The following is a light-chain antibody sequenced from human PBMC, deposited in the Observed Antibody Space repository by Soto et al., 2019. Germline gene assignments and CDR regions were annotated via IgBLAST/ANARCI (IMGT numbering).Light chain of an antibody. Sequence: LTRPPSASGSPGQSVAISCTGTSSDVGGYNYVSWYQQHPGKAPKLMIYEVNKRPSGVPDRFSGSKSGNTASLTVSGLQAEDEADYYCSSYAGSSNVFGTGTKVTVL. CDR2: EVN. CDR1: SSDVGGYNY. J-gene: IGLJ1*01. V-gene: IGLV2-8*01. CDR3: SSYAGSSNV.